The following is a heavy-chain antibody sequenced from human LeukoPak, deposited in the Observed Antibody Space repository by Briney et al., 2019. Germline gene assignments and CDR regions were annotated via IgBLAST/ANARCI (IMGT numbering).Heavy chain of an antibody. CDR2: INPNSGGT. V-gene: IGHV1-2*04. D-gene: IGHD6-19*01. Sequence: ASVKVSCKASGYTFTGYYMHWVRQAPGQGLEWMGWINPNSGGTNYAQKFQGWVTMTRDTSISTAYMELSRLRSDDTAVYYCARDTAVAPDLHAFDIWGQGTMVTVSS. CDR1: GYTFTGYY. J-gene: IGHJ3*02. CDR3: ARDTAVAPDLHAFDI.